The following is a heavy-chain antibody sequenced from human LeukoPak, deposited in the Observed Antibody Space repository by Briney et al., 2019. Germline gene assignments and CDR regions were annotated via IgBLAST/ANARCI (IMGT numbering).Heavy chain of an antibody. J-gene: IGHJ4*02. Sequence: SETLSLTCTVSGDSINSFYWSWIRQPAGKGLEWIGRIYTSGSTNYSPSLKSRVTMSVDTSKNQFSLKLSSVTAADTAVYYCARDVVAAVGSFDCWGQGTQVTVSS. CDR2: IYTSGST. CDR3: ARDVVAAVGSFDC. CDR1: GDSINSFY. D-gene: IGHD2-2*01. V-gene: IGHV4-4*07.